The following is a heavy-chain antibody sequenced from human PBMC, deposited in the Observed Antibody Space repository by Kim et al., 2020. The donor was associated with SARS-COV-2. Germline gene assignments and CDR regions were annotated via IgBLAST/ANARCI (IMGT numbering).Heavy chain of an antibody. D-gene: IGHD3-10*01. Sequence: GGSLRLSCAASGFTFSSYSMNWVRQAPGNGLEWVSSISSSSSYIYYADSVKGRFTISRDNAKNSLYLQMNSLRAEDTAVYYCARSLRGLPYYYGMDVWGQGTTVTVSS. CDR1: GFTFSSYS. CDR2: ISSSSSYI. V-gene: IGHV3-21*01. CDR3: ARSLRGLPYYYGMDV. J-gene: IGHJ6*02.